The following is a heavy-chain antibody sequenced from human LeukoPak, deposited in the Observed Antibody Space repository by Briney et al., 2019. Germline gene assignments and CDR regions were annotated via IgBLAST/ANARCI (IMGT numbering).Heavy chain of an antibody. V-gene: IGHV4-4*07. J-gene: IGHJ5*02. CDR1: GGSISSYY. CDR2: IYTSGST. Sequence: SETLSLTCTVSGGSISSYYWSWIRQPAGKGLEWIGRIYTSGSTNYNPSLKSRVTMSVDTSKNQFSLKLSSVIAADTAVYYCATTAMVRGVRGWFDPWGQGTLVTVSS. D-gene: IGHD3-10*01. CDR3: ATTAMVRGVRGWFDP.